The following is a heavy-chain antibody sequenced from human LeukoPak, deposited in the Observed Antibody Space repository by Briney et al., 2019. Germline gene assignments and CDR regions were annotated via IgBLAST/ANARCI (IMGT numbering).Heavy chain of an antibody. D-gene: IGHD3-22*01. Sequence: GGSLRLSCSASGFTLSQYWMHWVRQAPGKGLVWVARVNEDGSRIDHADSVRGRFTISRDITKNTLYLQMNSLRAEDTGVYYCARANHPTYYDSSGYYQDYWGQGTLVTVSS. J-gene: IGHJ4*02. CDR2: VNEDGSRI. CDR3: ARANHPTYYDSSGYYQDY. CDR1: GFTLSQYW. V-gene: IGHV3-74*01.